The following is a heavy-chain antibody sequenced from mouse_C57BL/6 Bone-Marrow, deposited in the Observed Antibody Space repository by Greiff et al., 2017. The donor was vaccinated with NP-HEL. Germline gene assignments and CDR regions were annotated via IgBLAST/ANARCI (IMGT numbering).Heavy chain of an antibody. V-gene: IGHV1-81*01. CDR2: IYPRSGNT. J-gene: IGHJ4*01. D-gene: IGHD2-2*01. CDR1: GYTFTSYG. Sequence: VKLQESGAELARPGASVKLSCKASGYTFTSYGISWVKQRTGQGLEWIGEIYPRSGNTYYNEKFKGKATLTADKSSSTAYMELRSLTSEDSAVYFCASMVTTGNYYAMDYWGQGTSVTVSS. CDR3: ASMVTTGNYYAMDY.